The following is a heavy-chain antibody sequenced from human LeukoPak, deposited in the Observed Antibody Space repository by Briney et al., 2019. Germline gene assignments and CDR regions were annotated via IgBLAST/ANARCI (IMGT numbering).Heavy chain of an antibody. V-gene: IGHV4-38-2*02. CDR1: GYSISSGYY. CDR3: ARAERFDYYYMDV. CDR2: IYQNGNT. Sequence: PSETLSLTCSVSGYSISSGYYWGWIRQPPGKGLEWIATIYQNGNTYYNPSLKSRVTISVDTSKNQFSLKLRSVTVADTAVYYCARAERFDYYYMDVWGKGTTVTVSS. D-gene: IGHD1-1*01. J-gene: IGHJ6*03.